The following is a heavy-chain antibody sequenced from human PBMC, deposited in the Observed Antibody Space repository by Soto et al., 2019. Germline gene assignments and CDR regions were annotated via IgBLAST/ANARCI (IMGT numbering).Heavy chain of an antibody. D-gene: IGHD3-3*01. Sequence: GGSLRLSCTASGFSFRDYAMNWVRQAPGMELEWVGFIRTKPYGGTTEYAASVKGRFTISRDDSKSVAYLQMNSLKTADTAVYYCTRDLGDFWNGYSDPAGRHYGMDVWGQGTTVTVSS. CDR2: IRTKPYGGTT. CDR3: TRDLGDFWNGYSDPAGRHYGMDV. J-gene: IGHJ6*02. V-gene: IGHV3-49*04. CDR1: GFSFRDYA.